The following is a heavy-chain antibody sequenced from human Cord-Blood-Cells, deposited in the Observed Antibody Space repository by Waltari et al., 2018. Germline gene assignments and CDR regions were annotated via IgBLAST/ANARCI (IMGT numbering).Heavy chain of an antibody. CDR2: INPNSGGT. V-gene: IGHV1-2*02. D-gene: IGHD3-22*01. CDR3: ARDRWYYDSSGYYYFDY. CDR1: GYTFTGYH. Sequence: QVQLVQSGAEVKKPGAPVKVSCQASGYTFTGYHMPWVRQAPGQGLEWMGWINPNSGGTNYAQKFQGRVTMTRDTSISTAYMELSRLRSDDTAVYYCARDRWYYDSSGYYYFDYWGQGTLVTVSS. J-gene: IGHJ4*02.